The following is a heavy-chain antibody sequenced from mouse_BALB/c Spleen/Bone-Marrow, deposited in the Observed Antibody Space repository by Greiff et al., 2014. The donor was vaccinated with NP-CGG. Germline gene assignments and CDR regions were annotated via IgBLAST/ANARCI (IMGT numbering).Heavy chain of an antibody. J-gene: IGHJ2*01. Sequence: EVKLVESGGGLVQPGGSLKLSCAASGFTFSSYTMSWVRQTPEKRLEWVAYISNGGGSTYYPDTEKGRFTISRDNAKNTLYLQMSSLKSEDTAMYYCARHGGSRGYYFDYWGQGTTLTVSS. CDR2: ISNGGGST. CDR1: GFTFSSYT. D-gene: IGHD1-1*01. V-gene: IGHV5-12-2*01. CDR3: ARHGGSRGYYFDY.